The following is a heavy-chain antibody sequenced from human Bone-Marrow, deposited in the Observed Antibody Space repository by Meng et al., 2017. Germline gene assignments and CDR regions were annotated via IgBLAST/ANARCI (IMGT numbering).Heavy chain of an antibody. D-gene: IGHD4-17*01. V-gene: IGHV4-61*02. CDR1: GGSISSGSYY. Sequence: SETLSLTCTVSGGSISSGSYYWSWIRQPAGKGLEWIGRIYTNGSTNYNPSLKSRVTISVDTSKNQFSLKLSSVTAADTAVYYCAREARNGDFSHYFDYWGQGTLVTVSS. J-gene: IGHJ4*02. CDR2: IYTNGST. CDR3: AREARNGDFSHYFDY.